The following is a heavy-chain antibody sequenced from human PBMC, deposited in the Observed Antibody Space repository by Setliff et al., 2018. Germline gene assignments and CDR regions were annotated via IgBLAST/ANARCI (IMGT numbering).Heavy chain of an antibody. CDR1: GASVGSHY. Sequence: SETLSLTCTVSGASVGSHYWSWIRQPPGKGLEWIGFIFYSGDTKSNPSLKSRVTMSVDTSKNQFSLKLSSVTAADTAVYYCARGRNVAARLLDTWGQGTLVTVSS. J-gene: IGHJ5*02. V-gene: IGHV4-59*02. CDR3: ARGRNVAARLLDT. CDR2: IFYSGDT. D-gene: IGHD6-6*01.